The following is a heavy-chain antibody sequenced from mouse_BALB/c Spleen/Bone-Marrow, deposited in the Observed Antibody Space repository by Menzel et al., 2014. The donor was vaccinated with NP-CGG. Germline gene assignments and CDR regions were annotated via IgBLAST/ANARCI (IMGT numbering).Heavy chain of an antibody. V-gene: IGHV1-69*02. D-gene: IGHD1-2*01. CDR3: ARRGYGYGFAY. CDR1: GYTFTSYW. J-gene: IGHJ3*01. Sequence: QVQLQQSGAELVKPGAPVKLSCKASGYTFTSYWMNWVKQRPGRGLEWIGRIDPSDSETHYNQKFKDKATLTVDKSSSTAYIQLSSLTSEDSAVYYCARRGYGYGFAYWRQGTLVPVSA. CDR2: IDPSDSET.